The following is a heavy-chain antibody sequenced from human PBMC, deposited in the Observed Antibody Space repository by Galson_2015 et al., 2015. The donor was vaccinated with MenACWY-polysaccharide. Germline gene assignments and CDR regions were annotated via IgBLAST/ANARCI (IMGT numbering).Heavy chain of an antibody. D-gene: IGHD1-1*01. Sequence: ETLSLACSVSHASISSSYWSWIRQSADKGLEYIGRIHATGSTAYNPSFRGRVAMSVDLPRTKFSLRLASVTASDTAMYYCARRSLDNWYFDLWGRGTLVIVSS. CDR2: IHATGST. V-gene: IGHV4-4*07. CDR3: ARRSLDNWYFDL. CDR1: HASISSSY. J-gene: IGHJ2*01.